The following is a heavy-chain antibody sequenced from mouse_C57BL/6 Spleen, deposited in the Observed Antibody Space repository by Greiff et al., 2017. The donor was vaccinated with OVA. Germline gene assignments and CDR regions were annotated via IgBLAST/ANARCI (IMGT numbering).Heavy chain of an antibody. V-gene: IGHV5-6*01. CDR3: ARGTAQALYYAMDY. Sequence: EVKLMESGGDLVKPGGSLKLSCAASGFTFSSYGMSWVRQTPDKRLEWVATISSGGSYTYYPDSVKGRFTISRDNAKNTLYLQMSSLKSEDTAMYYCARGTAQALYYAMDYWGQGTSVTVSS. CDR2: ISSGGSYT. D-gene: IGHD3-2*02. J-gene: IGHJ4*01. CDR1: GFTFSSYG.